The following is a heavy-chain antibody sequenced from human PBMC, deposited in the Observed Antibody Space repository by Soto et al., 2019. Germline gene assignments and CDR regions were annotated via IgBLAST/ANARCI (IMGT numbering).Heavy chain of an antibody. V-gene: IGHV3-53*02. CDR2: LYSAGNA. Sequence: EVHLVETGGALIQPGGSLRLSCAASVFSASDHYMTWARPAPGKGGVGVSVLYSAGNAFYSDSVQWPFTLSRDDAKNTLYLQMNRLRAEDTAVYYCARDKGGGWYYFDSWGQGPLVTVSS. CDR1: VFSASDHY. CDR3: ARDKGGGWYYFDS. D-gene: IGHD6-19*01. J-gene: IGHJ4*02.